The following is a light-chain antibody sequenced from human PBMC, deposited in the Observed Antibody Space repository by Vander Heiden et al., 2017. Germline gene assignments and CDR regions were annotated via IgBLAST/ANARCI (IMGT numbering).Light chain of an antibody. CDR3: QQYNNWPHNT. J-gene: IGKJ2*01. CDR2: GAS. CDR1: QSVSSN. Sequence: EIVMTQSPATLSVSPGERATLSCRASQSVSSNLAWYQQKPGQAPRLLIYGASTRATGIPARFSGSGYGKEFTLTISSRQSEDFAVYYCQQYNNWPHNTFGQGTKLDIK. V-gene: IGKV3-15*01.